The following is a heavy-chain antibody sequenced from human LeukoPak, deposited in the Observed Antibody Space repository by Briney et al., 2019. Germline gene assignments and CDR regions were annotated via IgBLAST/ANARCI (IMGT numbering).Heavy chain of an antibody. V-gene: IGHV4-59*01. D-gene: IGHD6-19*01. J-gene: IGHJ1*01. CDR1: GGSISTSY. CDR2: IGST. Sequence: SETLSLTCTVSGGSISTSYWRWIRQFPGKGLEWIGYIGSTNYNPSLKSRVTISLDTSKNQFSLNLSSVTAADTAVYYCARGGGWLVQHWGQGTLVTVSS. CDR3: ARGGGWLVQH.